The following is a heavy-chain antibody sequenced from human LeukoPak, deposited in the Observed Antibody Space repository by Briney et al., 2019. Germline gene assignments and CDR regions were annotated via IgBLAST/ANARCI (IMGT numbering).Heavy chain of an antibody. Sequence: GRSLRLSCAASGVTFSSDGMHWGREAPRKGLGRGAVIWYDGSNKYYADSVKGRFTISRDNSKNTLYMQMNSLRAEDTAVYYCVRALGYCSGGSCYSRYYYGMDVWGKGTTVTVSS. J-gene: IGHJ6*04. CDR2: IWYDGSNK. CDR3: VRALGYCSGGSCYSRYYYGMDV. CDR1: GVTFSSDG. V-gene: IGHV3-33*01. D-gene: IGHD2-15*01.